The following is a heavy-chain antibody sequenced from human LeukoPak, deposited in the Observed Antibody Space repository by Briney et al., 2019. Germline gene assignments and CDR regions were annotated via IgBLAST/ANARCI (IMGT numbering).Heavy chain of an antibody. CDR2: ICYSGST. V-gene: IGHV4-59*05. J-gene: IGHJ4*02. CDR3: ARFEYYGSGSEDY. CDR1: GGSISSYY. D-gene: IGHD3-10*01. Sequence: PSETLSLTCTVSGGSISSYYWSWIRQPPGKGLEWIGSICYSGSTYYNPSLKSRVTISVDTSKNQFSLKLSSVTAADTAVYYCARFEYYGSGSEDYWGQGTLVTVSS.